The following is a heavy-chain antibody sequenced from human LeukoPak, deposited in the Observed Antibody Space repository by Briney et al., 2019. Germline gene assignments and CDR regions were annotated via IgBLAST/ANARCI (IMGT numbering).Heavy chain of an antibody. V-gene: IGHV3-23*01. D-gene: IGHD6-19*01. CDR2: ISGSGGST. Sequence: PGGSLRLSCAASGFTFSSYAMSWVRQAPGKGLEWVSAISGSGGSTYYADSVKGRFTISRDNSKNTLYLQMNSLRAEDTAVYYCAKGKPSSSGWYRESTPIQHWGQGTLVTVSS. CDR1: GFTFSSYA. CDR3: AKGKPSSSGWYRESTPIQH. J-gene: IGHJ1*01.